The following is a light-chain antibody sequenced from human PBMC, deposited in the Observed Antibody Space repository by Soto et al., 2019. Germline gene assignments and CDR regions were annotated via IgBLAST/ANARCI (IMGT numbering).Light chain of an antibody. CDR1: SSDVGGYNY. Sequence: QSVLTQPPSASGSPGQSVTISCTGTSSDVGGYNYVSWYQQHPGKAPKLMIYEVSKRPSGVPDRFSGSKSGNTASLTVSGLHPEDEADYYCSSYAGRNKSVFGNGTKLTVL. V-gene: IGLV2-8*01. CDR2: EVS. J-gene: IGLJ1*01. CDR3: SSYAGRNKSV.